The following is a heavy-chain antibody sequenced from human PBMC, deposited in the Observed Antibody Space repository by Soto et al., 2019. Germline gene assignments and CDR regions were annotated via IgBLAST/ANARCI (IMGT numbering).Heavy chain of an antibody. D-gene: IGHD2-2*02. V-gene: IGHV1-46*01. CDR1: GYTFTSYY. CDR3: ARGYCSSTSRSTNRDYYYYGMDV. J-gene: IGHJ6*02. CDR2: INPSGGST. Sequence: QVQLVQSGAEVKKPGASVKVSCKASGYTFTSYYMHWVRQAPGQGLEWMGIINPSGGSTSYAQKFQGRVTMTRDTSTSTVYMELSILRSEVTAVYYCARGYCSSTSRSTNRDYYYYGMDVCVHGTTVTVSS.